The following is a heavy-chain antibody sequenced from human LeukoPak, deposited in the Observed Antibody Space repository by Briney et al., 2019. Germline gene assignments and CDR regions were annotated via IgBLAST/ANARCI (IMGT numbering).Heavy chain of an antibody. Sequence: GGSLRLSCAASGFTFDDYAMHWVRQAPGKGLEWVSVIYTGDRADYSDSVKGRFTLSRDNFQNTIYLQMNNLRAEDSAVYYCATDRVPHYGMHVWGQGTTVTVSS. CDR3: ATDRVPHYGMHV. V-gene: IGHV3-53*01. CDR2: IYTGDRA. J-gene: IGHJ6*02. CDR1: GFTFDDYA. D-gene: IGHD3-10*01.